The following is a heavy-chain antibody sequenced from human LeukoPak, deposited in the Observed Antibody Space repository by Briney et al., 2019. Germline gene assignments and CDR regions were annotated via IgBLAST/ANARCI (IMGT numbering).Heavy chain of an antibody. Sequence: GGSLRLSCAASGFTFSSYAMSWVRQAPGKGLEWVSAISGSGGSTYYADSVKGRFTISRDNSKNTLYLQMNSLRAEDTAVYYCARDPGYSYGYSASDAFDIWGQGTMVTVSS. D-gene: IGHD5-18*01. V-gene: IGHV3-23*01. CDR1: GFTFSSYA. CDR2: ISGSGGST. CDR3: ARDPGYSYGYSASDAFDI. J-gene: IGHJ3*02.